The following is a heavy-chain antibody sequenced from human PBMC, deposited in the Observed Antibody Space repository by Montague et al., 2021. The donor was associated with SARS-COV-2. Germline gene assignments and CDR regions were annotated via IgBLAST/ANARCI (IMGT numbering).Heavy chain of an antibody. J-gene: IGHJ6*02. Sequence: SETLSLTCTVSGGSISPIDCCWIRMSQARGLEWVGTIYISGTANSNPYLTGRLAMSLQTSQTQLSLEMRSVTAAATAVAYCARMPMHYVVAANARRGGMDVWGQGTTVTVSS. CDR3: ARMPMHYVVAANARRGGMDV. CDR1: GGSISPID. CDR2: IYISGTA. V-gene: IGHV4-4*08. D-gene: IGHD3-16*01.